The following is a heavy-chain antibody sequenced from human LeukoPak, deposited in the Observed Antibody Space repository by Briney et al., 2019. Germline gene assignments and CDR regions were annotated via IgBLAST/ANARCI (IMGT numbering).Heavy chain of an antibody. J-gene: IGHJ5*02. D-gene: IGHD5-18*01. CDR2: IYYSGST. CDR1: GYSISSGYY. V-gene: IGHV4-38-2*02. Sequence: SETLSLTCTVSGYSISSGYYWGWIRQPPGKGLEWIGSIYYSGSTYYNPSLKSRVTISVDTSKNQFSLKLSSVTAADTAVYYCARAPWIQLRNWFDPWGQGTLVTVSS. CDR3: ARAPWIQLRNWFDP.